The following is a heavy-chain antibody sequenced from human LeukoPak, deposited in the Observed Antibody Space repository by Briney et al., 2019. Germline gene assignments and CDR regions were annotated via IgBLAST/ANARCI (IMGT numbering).Heavy chain of an antibody. V-gene: IGHV3-7*04. CDR3: ARDRAYYDILTGYYFDY. D-gene: IGHD3-9*01. CDR1: GFTFSSYW. CDR2: IKQDGSEK. Sequence: PGGSLRLSCAASGFTFSSYWMSWVRQAPGKGLEWVAIIKQDGSEKYYVDSVKGRFTISRDNARNSLYLQMNILRAEDTAVYYCARDRAYYDILTGYYFDYWGQGTLVTVSS. J-gene: IGHJ4*02.